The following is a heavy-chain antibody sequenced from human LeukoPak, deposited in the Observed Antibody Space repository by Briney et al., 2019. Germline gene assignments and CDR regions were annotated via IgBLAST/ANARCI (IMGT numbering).Heavy chain of an antibody. CDR1: GFTFSSYA. D-gene: IGHD3-10*01. Sequence: GGSLRLSCAASGFTFSSYAMSWVRQAPGKGLEWVSAISGSGGSTYYADSVKGRFTISRDNAKNSLYLQMNSPRAEDTAVYYCARFTYYYGSGSYSPFDYWGQGTLVTVSS. CDR2: ISGSGGST. V-gene: IGHV3-23*01. J-gene: IGHJ4*02. CDR3: ARFTYYYGSGSYSPFDY.